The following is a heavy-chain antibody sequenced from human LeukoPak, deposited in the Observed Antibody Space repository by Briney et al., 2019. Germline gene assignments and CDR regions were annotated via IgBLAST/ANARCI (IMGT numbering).Heavy chain of an antibody. V-gene: IGHV4-39*01. D-gene: IGHD3-10*01. CDR3: ARLLARTGEFADY. J-gene: IGHJ4*02. CDR1: GGSISSSSYY. CDR2: IYYSGST. Sequence: PSETLSLTCTVSGGSISSSSYYRGWIRQPPGKGLEWIGSIYYSGSTYYNPSLKSRVTISVDTSKNQFSLKLSSVTAADTAVYYCARLLARTGEFADYWGQGTLVTVSS.